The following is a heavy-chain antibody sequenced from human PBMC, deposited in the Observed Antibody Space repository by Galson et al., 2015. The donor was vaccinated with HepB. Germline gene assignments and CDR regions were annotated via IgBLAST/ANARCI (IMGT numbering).Heavy chain of an antibody. J-gene: IGHJ6*03. CDR1: GFTFSSYS. V-gene: IGHV3-21*01. CDR2: ISSSSSYI. Sequence: SLRLSCAASGFTFSSYSMNWVRQAPGKGLEWVSSISSSSSYIYYADSVKGRFTISRDNAKNSLYLQMNSLRAEDTAVYYCARRGDYYYYYMDVWGKGTTVTVSS. CDR3: ARRGDYYYYYMDV.